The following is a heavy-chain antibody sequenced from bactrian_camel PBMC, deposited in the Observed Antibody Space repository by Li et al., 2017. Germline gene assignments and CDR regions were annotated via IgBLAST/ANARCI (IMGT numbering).Heavy chain of an antibody. CDR1: GYRYSALC. D-gene: IGHD1*01. V-gene: IGHV3S53*01. CDR2: IFNDGMT. J-gene: IGHJ6*01. Sequence: HVQLVESGGGSVQAGGSLRLSRETSGYRYSALCMGWFRQRPGKEREGVATIFNDGMTSYAGSVKGRFTISQDKAKNTMYLQLNNLKPEDTSVYYCAADRGYGLGCLSDSGYWGQGTQVTVS. CDR3: AADRGYGLGCLSDSGY.